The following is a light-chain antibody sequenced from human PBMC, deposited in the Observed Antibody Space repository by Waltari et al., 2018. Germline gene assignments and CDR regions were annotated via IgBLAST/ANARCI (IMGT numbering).Light chain of an antibody. CDR2: KAS. Sequence: IQMTQSPSTQSASFGHRVTITCRASQSISSRLAWYQQKPGKAPKLLIYKASSLESGVPSRFSGSGSGTEFTLTISSLQPDDFATYYCQQYNSYLTFGGGTKVEIK. CDR1: QSISSR. V-gene: IGKV1-5*03. J-gene: IGKJ4*01. CDR3: QQYNSYLT.